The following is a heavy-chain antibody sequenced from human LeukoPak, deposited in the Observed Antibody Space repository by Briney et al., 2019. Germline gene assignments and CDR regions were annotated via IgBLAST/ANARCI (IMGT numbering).Heavy chain of an antibody. CDR3: AREGVGAKPFDI. CDR2: IIPILGIA. V-gene: IGHV1-69*04. CDR1: GGTFSSYA. J-gene: IGHJ3*02. Sequence: SVKVSCKASGGTFSSYAISWVRQAPGQGLEWMGRIIPILGIANYAQKFQGRVTITADKSTSTAYMELSSLRSEDTAVHYCAREGVGAKPFDIWGQGTMVTVSS. D-gene: IGHD1-26*01.